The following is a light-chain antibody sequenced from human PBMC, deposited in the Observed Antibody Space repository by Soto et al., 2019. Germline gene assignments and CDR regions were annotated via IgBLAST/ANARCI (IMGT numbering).Light chain of an antibody. CDR2: EVS. V-gene: IGLV2-14*01. Sequence: QSALTQPASVSGSPGQSITISCTGTSSDVGDYNYVSWYQQHPGKAPKLMIYEVSNRPSGVSNRFSGSKSGNTASLTISGLQAEDDAYYYCSSYTSSNTCVFGGGTKVTVL. CDR3: SSYTSSNTCV. J-gene: IGLJ3*02. CDR1: SSDVGDYNY.